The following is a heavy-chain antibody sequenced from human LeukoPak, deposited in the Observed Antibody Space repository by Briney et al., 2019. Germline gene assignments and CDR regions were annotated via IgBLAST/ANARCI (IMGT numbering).Heavy chain of an antibody. V-gene: IGHV4-59*01. J-gene: IGHJ5*02. CDR3: ARAAYCSGGSCYSDWFDP. Sequence: SETLSLTCTVSGGSISSYYWSWIRQPPGKGLEWIGYIYYTGSTNYNPSLKSRVTISVDTSKNQFSLKLSSVTAADTAVYYCARAAYCSGGSCYSDWFDPWGQGTLVTVSS. CDR2: IYYTGST. D-gene: IGHD2-15*01. CDR1: GGSISSYY.